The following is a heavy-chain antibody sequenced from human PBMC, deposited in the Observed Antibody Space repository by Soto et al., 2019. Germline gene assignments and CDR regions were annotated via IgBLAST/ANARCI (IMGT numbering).Heavy chain of an antibody. CDR2: INPNSGGT. D-gene: IGHD3-10*01. Sequence: ASVKVSCKASGYTFTGYYMHWVRQAPGQGLEWMGWINPNSGGTNYAQKFQGWVTMTRDTSISTAYMELSRLRSDDTAVYYCARSDPDYDAPLYGYACYVWGQGRMVT. J-gene: IGHJ3*01. CDR1: GYTFTGYY. V-gene: IGHV1-2*04. CDR3: ARSDPDYDAPLYGYACYV.